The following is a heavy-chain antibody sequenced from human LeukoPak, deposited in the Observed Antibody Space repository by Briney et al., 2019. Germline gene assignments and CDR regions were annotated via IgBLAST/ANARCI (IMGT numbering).Heavy chain of an antibody. D-gene: IGHD3-10*01. CDR2: VSYTGAA. CDR1: RASVKTYS. Sequence: SETLSLSCTVSRASVKTYSWSWVRQTPGKGLEWIGYVSYTGAANYNPSLKSRVTMSVDTSRNQFFLRLSSVTAADTAVYYCARDAYYYGSGSYKNYYGMDVWGQGTTVTVSS. V-gene: IGHV4-59*02. J-gene: IGHJ6*02. CDR3: ARDAYYYGSGSYKNYYGMDV.